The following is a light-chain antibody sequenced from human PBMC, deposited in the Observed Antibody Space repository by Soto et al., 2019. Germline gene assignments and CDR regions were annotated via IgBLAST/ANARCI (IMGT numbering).Light chain of an antibody. CDR3: QQYRSSPYT. Sequence: EFVLTQSPDTLSLSPGERATLSCRASQSVHSKYIAWYQHKPGQAPRLLVYAASSRATGVPDRFSGSGSGTDFTLTISRLEPEDFAVYYWQQYRSSPYTFGQGTKLEIK. CDR2: AAS. V-gene: IGKV3-20*01. J-gene: IGKJ2*01. CDR1: QSVHSKY.